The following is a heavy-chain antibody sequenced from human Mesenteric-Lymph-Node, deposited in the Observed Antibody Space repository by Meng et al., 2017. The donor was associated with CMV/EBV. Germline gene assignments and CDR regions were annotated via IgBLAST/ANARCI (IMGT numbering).Heavy chain of an antibody. D-gene: IGHD4/OR15-4a*01. V-gene: IGHV4-39*01. CDR3: ARHMVNPGFDS. Sequence: CTVSGSSISGSANYYWGWVRQPPGKGLEWIGSIFHSGSTYYNPSLKSRVTISVDTSKNQFSLKVGSVAAADTAVYYCARHMVNPGFDSWGQGTLVTVSS. J-gene: IGHJ4*02. CDR1: GSSISGSANYY. CDR2: IFHSGST.